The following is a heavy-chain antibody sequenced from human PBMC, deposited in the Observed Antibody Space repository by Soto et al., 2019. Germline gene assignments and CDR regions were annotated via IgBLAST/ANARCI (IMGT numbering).Heavy chain of an antibody. V-gene: IGHV4-30-4*01. Sequence: QVQLQESGPGLVKPSQTLSLTCTVSGGSISSGDYYWSWIRQPPGKGLEWIGYIYYSGSTYYNPSLKSRVTISVDTSKNQFSLKLSSVTAADTAVYYCAREYGSGSYYNANTYYYYGMDVWGQGTTVTVSS. D-gene: IGHD3-10*01. CDR3: AREYGSGSYYNANTYYYYGMDV. CDR1: GGSISSGDYY. CDR2: IYYSGST. J-gene: IGHJ6*02.